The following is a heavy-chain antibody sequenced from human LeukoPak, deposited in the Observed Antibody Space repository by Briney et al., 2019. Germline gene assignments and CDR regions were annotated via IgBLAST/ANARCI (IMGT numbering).Heavy chain of an antibody. Sequence: PGGSLRLSCAASGFTFSSYAMSWVRQAPGKGLEWVSAISGSGGSTYYADSVKGRFTISRDNSKNTLYLQTNSLRAEDTAVYYCATCKGGRSRENDYWGQGTLVTVSS. J-gene: IGHJ4*02. CDR3: ATCKGGRSRENDY. CDR1: GFTFSSYA. CDR2: ISGSGGST. V-gene: IGHV3-23*01. D-gene: IGHD3-16*01.